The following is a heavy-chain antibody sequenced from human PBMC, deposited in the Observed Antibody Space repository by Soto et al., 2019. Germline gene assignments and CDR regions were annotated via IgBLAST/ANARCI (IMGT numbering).Heavy chain of an antibody. J-gene: IGHJ3*02. CDR2: SGNRANSDTT. D-gene: IGHD1-26*01. CDR1: GSTFSDHY. Sequence: VQLVESGGGLVQPGGSLRLSCVASGSTFSDHYMDWVRQAPGKGLEWVGRSGNRANSDTTEYGSSVKGRFTISRDDSKNSMYLQMNSLKTEDTAVYYCTRGYSGIDIYAFDIWGQGTLVTVSA. V-gene: IGHV3-72*01. CDR3: TRGYSGIDIYAFDI.